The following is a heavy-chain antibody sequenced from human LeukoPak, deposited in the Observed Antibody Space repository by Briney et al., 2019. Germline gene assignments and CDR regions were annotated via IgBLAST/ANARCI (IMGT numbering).Heavy chain of an antibody. CDR1: GGSFSGYY. V-gene: IGHV4-34*01. CDR2: INHSGST. J-gene: IGHJ4*02. Sequence: SETLSLTYAVYGGSFSGYYWSWIRQPPGKGLEWIGEINHSGSTNYNPSLKSRVTISVDTSKNQFSLKLSSVTAADTAVYYCARAERLWSPNDYWGQGTLVTVSS. CDR3: ARAERLWSPNDY. D-gene: IGHD5-18*01.